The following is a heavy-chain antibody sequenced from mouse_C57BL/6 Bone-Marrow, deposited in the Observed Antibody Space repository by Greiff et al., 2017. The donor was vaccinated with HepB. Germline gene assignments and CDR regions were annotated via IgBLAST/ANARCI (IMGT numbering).Heavy chain of an antibody. CDR3: TREGLLPYYFDY. D-gene: IGHD1-1*01. V-gene: IGHV1-15*01. J-gene: IGHJ2*01. CDR2: IDPETGGT. CDR1: GYTFTDYE. Sequence: VNLVESGAELVRPGASVTLSCKASGYTFTDYEMHWVKQTPVHGLEWIGAIDPETGGTAYNQKFKGKAILTADKSSSTAYMELRSLTSEDSAVYYCTREGLLPYYFDYWGQGTTLTVSS.